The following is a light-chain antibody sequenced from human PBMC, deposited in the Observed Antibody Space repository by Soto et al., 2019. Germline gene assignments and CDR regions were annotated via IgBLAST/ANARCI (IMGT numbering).Light chain of an antibody. CDR2: GAS. Sequence: IFMTQSPFTLYVSHLERATLSLRASQTVSRHLAWYQQKPGQAPRLLIFGASTRATGIPDRFSGSGSGTEFTLTISSLQSEDFAVYYCQQYNNWPRTFGQGTKVDIK. V-gene: IGKV3-15*01. CDR3: QQYNNWPRT. J-gene: IGKJ1*01. CDR1: QTVSRH.